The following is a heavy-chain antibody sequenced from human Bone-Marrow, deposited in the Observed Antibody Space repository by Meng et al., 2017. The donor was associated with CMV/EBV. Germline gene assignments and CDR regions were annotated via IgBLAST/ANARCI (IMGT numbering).Heavy chain of an antibody. Sequence: GESLKISCVASGFNFGGYAMNWVREAPGKGLEWVSSLSASGSITEYGDSVKGRFTISRDNAKNSLYLQMNSLRAEDTAVYYCASRLGYCSSTSCFDYWGQGTLVTVSS. CDR3: ASRLGYCSSTSCFDY. CDR2: LSASGSIT. D-gene: IGHD2-2*03. J-gene: IGHJ4*02. V-gene: IGHV3-23*01. CDR1: GFNFGGYA.